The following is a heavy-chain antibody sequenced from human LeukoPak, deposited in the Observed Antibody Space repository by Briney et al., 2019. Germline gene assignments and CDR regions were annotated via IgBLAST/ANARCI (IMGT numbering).Heavy chain of an antibody. CDR3: AKSAYYDASGYYREYYFDY. CDR2: IYSGGST. D-gene: IGHD3-22*01. V-gene: IGHV3-53*01. Sequence: GGSLRLSCAASGFTVSSKYMSWVRQAPGKGLEWVSVIYSGGSTYYADSVKGRFTISRDKTKNTLYLQMNSLRAEDTAVYYCAKSAYYDASGYYREYYFDYWGQGTLVTVSS. J-gene: IGHJ4*02. CDR1: GFTVSSKY.